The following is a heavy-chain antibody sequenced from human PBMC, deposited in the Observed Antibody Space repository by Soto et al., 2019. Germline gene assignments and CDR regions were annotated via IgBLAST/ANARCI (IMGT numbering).Heavy chain of an antibody. Sequence: QVQLQQRGAGLLKPSETLSLTCAVYGGSFSGYYWSWIRQPPGKGLEWIGEINHSGSTNYNPSLKSRVTISVDTSKNQLSLKLSSVTAADTAVYYCARGGKRPQFDYWGQGTLVTVSS. V-gene: IGHV4-34*01. CDR1: GGSFSGYY. D-gene: IGHD1-1*01. J-gene: IGHJ4*02. CDR2: INHSGST. CDR3: ARGGKRPQFDY.